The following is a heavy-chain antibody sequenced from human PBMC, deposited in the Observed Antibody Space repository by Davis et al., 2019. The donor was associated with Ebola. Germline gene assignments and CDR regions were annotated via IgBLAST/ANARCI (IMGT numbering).Heavy chain of an antibody. CDR1: GYTFTSYA. V-gene: IGHV1-18*01. CDR3: ATFYCSGGNCYSWFDP. J-gene: IGHJ5*02. CDR2: ISAYNGNT. D-gene: IGHD2-15*01. Sequence: AASVKVSCKASGYTFTSYAMHWVRQAPGQRLEWMGWISAYNGNTNYAQKLQGRVTMTTDTSTSTAYMELTSLKSDDTAVYYCATFYCSGGNCYSWFDPWGQGTLVTVSS.